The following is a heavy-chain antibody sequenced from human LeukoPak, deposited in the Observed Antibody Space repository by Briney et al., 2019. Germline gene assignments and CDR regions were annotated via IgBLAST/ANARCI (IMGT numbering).Heavy chain of an antibody. CDR3: ARDFQVAGTDYYYGMDV. D-gene: IGHD6-19*01. CDR2: ISAYNGNT. CDR1: GYTFTSCG. J-gene: IGHJ6*02. V-gene: IGHV1-18*01. Sequence: GASVKVSCKASGYTFTSCGISWVRQAPGQGLEWMGWISAYNGNTSYAQKFQGRVTMTRDMSTSTVYMELSSLRSEDTAVYYCARDFQVAGTDYYYGMDVWGQGTTVTVSS.